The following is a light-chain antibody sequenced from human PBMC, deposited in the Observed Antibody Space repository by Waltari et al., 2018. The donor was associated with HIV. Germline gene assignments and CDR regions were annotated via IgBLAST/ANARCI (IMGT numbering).Light chain of an antibody. CDR2: TAS. CDR1: QDVSTY. V-gene: IGKV1-8*01. CDR3: QQYYDYPRT. Sequence: AIRMTQSPSSFSASTGDKVPITCRASQDVSTYLAWYQQKPGKAPKLLIYTASTLQSGVPSRFSGSGSGTDFTLTINCLQREDFATYYCQQYYDYPRTFGQGTKVEIK. J-gene: IGKJ1*01.